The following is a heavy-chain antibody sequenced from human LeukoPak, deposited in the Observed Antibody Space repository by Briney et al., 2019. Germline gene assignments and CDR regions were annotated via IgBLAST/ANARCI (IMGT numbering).Heavy chain of an antibody. Sequence: GRSLRLSCAASGFTFSSYAMHWVRQAPGKGLEWVAVISYDGSNKYYADSVKGRFTISRDNSKNTLYLQMNGLRAEDTAVYYCARDNWLPHLIFVYWGQGTLVTVSS. CDR1: GFTFSSYA. D-gene: IGHD1-20*01. CDR3: ARDNWLPHLIFVY. V-gene: IGHV3-30-3*01. CDR2: ISYDGSNK. J-gene: IGHJ4*02.